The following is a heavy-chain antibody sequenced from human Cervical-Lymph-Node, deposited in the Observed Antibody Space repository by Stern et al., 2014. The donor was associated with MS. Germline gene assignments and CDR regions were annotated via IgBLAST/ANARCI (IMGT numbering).Heavy chain of an antibody. CDR2: IYPGDSDT. V-gene: IGHV5-51*01. J-gene: IGHJ3*02. CDR3: ARTTAEGGYGAFDI. Sequence: QLVQSGAEVKKPGESLKISCQASGYNFNNYWIVWVRQMPGKGLEWVGLIYPGDSDTRYSPSFPGQVSISGDKSIRTTDLQWSSLQASDAAMFYCARTTAEGGYGAFDIWGQGTMVTVSS. D-gene: IGHD5-18*01. CDR1: GYNFNNYW.